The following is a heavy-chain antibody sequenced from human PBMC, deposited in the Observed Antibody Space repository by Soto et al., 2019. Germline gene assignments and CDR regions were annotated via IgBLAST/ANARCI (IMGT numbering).Heavy chain of an antibody. V-gene: IGHV3-74*01. D-gene: IGHD5-18*01. CDR3: ARGASGYSYG. CDR2: VNSNGGST. J-gene: IGHJ4*02. Sequence: PGGSLRLSCAASGFTFSNYWMHWVRQAPGKGPVWVSRVNSNGGSTTYADSVKGRFTISRDNAKNMLYLQMNGLRAEDTAVYYCARGASGYSYGWGQGTLVTVSS. CDR1: GFTFSNYW.